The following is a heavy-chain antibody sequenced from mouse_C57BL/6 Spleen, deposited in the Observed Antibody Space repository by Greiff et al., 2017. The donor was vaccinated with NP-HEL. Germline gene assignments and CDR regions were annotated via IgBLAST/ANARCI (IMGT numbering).Heavy chain of an antibody. J-gene: IGHJ1*03. CDR3: ARNWYGSSYKYFDV. V-gene: IGHV2-2*01. D-gene: IGHD1-1*01. Sequence: VQLQQSGPGLVQPSQSLSITCTVSGFSLTSYGVHWVRQSPGKGLEWLGVIWSGGSTDYNAAFISRLSISKDKSKSQVFFKMNSLQADDTAIYYCARNWYGSSYKYFDVWGTGTTVTVSS. CDR1: GFSLTSYG. CDR2: IWSGGST.